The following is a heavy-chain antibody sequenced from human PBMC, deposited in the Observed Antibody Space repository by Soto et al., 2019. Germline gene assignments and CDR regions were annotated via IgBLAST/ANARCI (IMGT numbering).Heavy chain of an antibody. CDR3: ARGGSSTSFNWFDP. J-gene: IGHJ5*02. V-gene: IGHV3-30-3*01. D-gene: IGHD2-2*01. CDR2: ISYDGSNK. CDR1: GFTFSSYA. Sequence: GGSLRLSCAASGFTFSSYAMHWVRQAPGKGLEWVAVISYDGSNKYYADSVKGRFTISRDNSKNTLYLQMNSLRAEDTAVYYCARGGSSTSFNWFDPWGQGTLVTVSS.